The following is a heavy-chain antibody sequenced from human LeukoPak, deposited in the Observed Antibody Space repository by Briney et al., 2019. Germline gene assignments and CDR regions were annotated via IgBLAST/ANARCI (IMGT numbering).Heavy chain of an antibody. Sequence: GGSLRPSCAASGFTVSSNYMSWVRQAPGKGLEWVSVIYSGGSTYYADSVKGRFTISRDNSKNTLYLQMNSLRAEDTAVYYCARATVEMDTITFDYWGHGTLVTVSS. D-gene: IGHD5-24*01. V-gene: IGHV3-53*01. CDR1: GFTVSSNY. J-gene: IGHJ4*01. CDR2: IYSGGST. CDR3: ARATVEMDTITFDY.